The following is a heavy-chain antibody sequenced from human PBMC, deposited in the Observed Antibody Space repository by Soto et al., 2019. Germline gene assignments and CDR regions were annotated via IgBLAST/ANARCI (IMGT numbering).Heavy chain of an antibody. Sequence: QVQLVQSGAEVKKPGASVKVSCKASGYTFTSYAMRWVRQAPGQRLEWMGWINAGNGNTKYSQKFQGRVTITRDTSASTAYMERSSLRSEDTGVYYCASAAVLRGDVWGQGTTVTVSS. V-gene: IGHV1-3*01. D-gene: IGHD4-17*01. CDR1: GYTFTSYA. CDR2: INAGNGNT. CDR3: ASAAVLRGDV. J-gene: IGHJ6*02.